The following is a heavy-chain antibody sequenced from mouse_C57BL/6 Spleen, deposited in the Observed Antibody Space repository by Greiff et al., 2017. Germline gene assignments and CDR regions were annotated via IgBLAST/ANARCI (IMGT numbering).Heavy chain of an antibody. CDR1: GYTFTDYY. J-gene: IGHJ4*01. CDR2: INPNNGGT. CDR3: ARSYSNSYAMDY. Sequence: EVKLQQSGPELVKPGASVKISCKASGYTFTDYYMNWVKQSHGKSLEWIGDINPNNGGTNYNQKFKGKATLTVDKSSSTAYMELRSLTSEDSAVYYCARSYSNSYAMDYWGQGTSVTVSS. D-gene: IGHD2-5*01. V-gene: IGHV1-26*01.